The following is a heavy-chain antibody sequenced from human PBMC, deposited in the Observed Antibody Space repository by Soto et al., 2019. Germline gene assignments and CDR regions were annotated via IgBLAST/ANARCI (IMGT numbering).Heavy chain of an antibody. V-gene: IGHV4-4*02. Sequence: PSETLSLTCAVSGVSISSGNWWTWVRQTPQRGLEYIGEIFHDGTANYYPSFERRVAISVDTSKNQFSLKLTSVTAADTAVYYCASSPVTGIYYAMDVWGQGTTVTVSS. J-gene: IGHJ6*02. CDR1: GVSISSGNW. CDR2: IFHDGTA. CDR3: ASSPVTGIYYAMDV. D-gene: IGHD6-19*01.